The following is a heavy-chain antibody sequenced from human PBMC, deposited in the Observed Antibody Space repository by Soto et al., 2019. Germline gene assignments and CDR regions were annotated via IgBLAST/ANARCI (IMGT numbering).Heavy chain of an antibody. D-gene: IGHD2-2*01. CDR3: ARGKYQPSFDY. CDR2: INHSGST. V-gene: IGHV4-34*01. Sequence: PSETLSLTCAVYGGYFSGYYWSWIRQPPGKGLEWIGEINHSGSTNYNPSLKSRVTISVDTSKNQFSLKLSSVTAADTAVYYCARGKYQPSFDYWGQGTLVTVSS. CDR1: GGYFSGYY. J-gene: IGHJ4*02.